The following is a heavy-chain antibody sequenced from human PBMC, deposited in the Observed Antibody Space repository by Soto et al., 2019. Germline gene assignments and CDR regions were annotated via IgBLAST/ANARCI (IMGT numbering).Heavy chain of an antibody. CDR1: GFTFRDFY. CDR3: ARVRLDLGDPTQERFYYDMDV. Sequence: QVQLVESGGGLVKPGGSLRLSCAASGFTFRDFYMSWIRQAPGKGLEWISQIIGSSSTIYYADSVKGRFTISRDNAKNSLYLQMNSLRAADTAVYYCARVRLDLGDPTQERFYYDMDVWGKGTTVTVS. CDR2: IIGSSSTI. D-gene: IGHD4-17*01. J-gene: IGHJ6*03. V-gene: IGHV3-11*01.